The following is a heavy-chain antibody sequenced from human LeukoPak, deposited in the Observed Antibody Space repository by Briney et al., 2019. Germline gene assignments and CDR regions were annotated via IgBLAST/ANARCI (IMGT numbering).Heavy chain of an antibody. Sequence: ASVKVSCKTSGYTFTSYYMHWVRQAPGQGLEWMGIINPSGGSTSYAQKFQGRVTMTRDMSTSTVYMELSSLRSEDTAVYYCARGGWFGESFDYWGQGTLVTVSS. V-gene: IGHV1-46*01. D-gene: IGHD3-10*01. CDR3: ARGGWFGESFDY. CDR2: INPSGGST. CDR1: GYTFTSYY. J-gene: IGHJ4*02.